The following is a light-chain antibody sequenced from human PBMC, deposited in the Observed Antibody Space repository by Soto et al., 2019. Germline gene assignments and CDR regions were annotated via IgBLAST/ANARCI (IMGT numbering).Light chain of an antibody. CDR2: GAS. V-gene: IGKV3-20*01. CDR3: QQYGSSHRVT. Sequence: EIVLTQSPGTLSLSPGERATLSCRASQSVGSSYLAWYQQKPGQAPRLLIYGASSRATGIPDRFSGSGSGTDFTLTISRLEPEDFAGYYCQQYGSSHRVTFGGGTKVEIK. J-gene: IGKJ4*01. CDR1: QSVGSSY.